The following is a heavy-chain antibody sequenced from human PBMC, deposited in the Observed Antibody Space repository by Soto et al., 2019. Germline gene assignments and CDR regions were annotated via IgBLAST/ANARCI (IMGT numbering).Heavy chain of an antibody. D-gene: IGHD5-12*01. CDR2: IWYDGSNK. CDR1: GFTFSSYG. V-gene: IGHV3-33*01. CDR3: ARDAALPGGYSGYGDAFDI. J-gene: IGHJ3*02. Sequence: QVQLVESGGGVVQPGRSLRLSCAASGFTFSSYGMHWVRQAPGKGLEWVAVIWYDGSNKYYADSVKGRFTISRDNSKNTLYLQMNSVRAEDTAVYYCARDAALPGGYSGYGDAFDIWGQGTMVTVSS.